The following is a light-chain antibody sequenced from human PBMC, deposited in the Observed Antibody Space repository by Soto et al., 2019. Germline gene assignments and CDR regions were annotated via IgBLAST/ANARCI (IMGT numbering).Light chain of an antibody. V-gene: IGLV1-51*02. J-gene: IGLJ3*02. Sequence: HSVLTQPPSLSAAPGQKVTISCSGSTSKIGNNYVSWFQQLPGTAPKLLIYENDKRPSGIPDRFSGSKSGTSASLAISGLRSEDEAEYCCAAWDDGVGGPAFGGGTKVTVL. CDR2: END. CDR3: AAWDDGVGGPA. CDR1: TSKIGNNY.